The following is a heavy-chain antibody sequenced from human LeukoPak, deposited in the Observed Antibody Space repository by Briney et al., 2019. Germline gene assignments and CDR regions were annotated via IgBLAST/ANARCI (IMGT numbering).Heavy chain of an antibody. CDR3: ARGRKYSSSSGFDY. CDR1: GDSISGGNYY. J-gene: IGHJ4*02. Sequence: NSSETLSLTCTVSGDSISGGNYYWSWSRQPAGKGLEWIGNIHSRGSTKYNPSLESRVSISVDTSKNQFSLKLSSVTATDTAVYYCARGRKYSSSSGFDYWGQGTLVTVSP. D-gene: IGHD6-6*01. CDR2: IHSRGST. V-gene: IGHV4-61*09.